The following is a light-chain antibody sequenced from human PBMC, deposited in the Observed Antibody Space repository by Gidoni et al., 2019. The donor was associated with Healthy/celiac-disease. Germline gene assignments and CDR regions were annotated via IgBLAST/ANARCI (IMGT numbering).Light chain of an antibody. CDR1: QSVSSSY. J-gene: IGKJ1*01. CDR2: GAA. Sequence: EIVLTQSPGTLSLSPGERATISCRASQSVSSSYLAWYQQKPGQAPRLLIYGAASRATGIPDRFSGSGSGTYFTLTISRLEPEDFAVYYCQQYGSSPRFGQGTKVEIK. V-gene: IGKV3-20*01. CDR3: QQYGSSPR.